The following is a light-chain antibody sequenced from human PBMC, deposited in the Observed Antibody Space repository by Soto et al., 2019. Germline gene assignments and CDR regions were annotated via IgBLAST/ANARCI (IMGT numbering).Light chain of an antibody. J-gene: IGKJ2*01. CDR1: QSVGSN. V-gene: IGKV3-15*01. Sequence: EIVMTQSPATLYVSPGERATLSCRASQSVGSNLAWYQQRPGQAPRPLIYGASTRAIGIPPRFSGSGSGPEFTLTISSLQSEDFAVYYCQQYNNCPYTFGRGTKLEMK. CDR2: GAS. CDR3: QQYNNCPYT.